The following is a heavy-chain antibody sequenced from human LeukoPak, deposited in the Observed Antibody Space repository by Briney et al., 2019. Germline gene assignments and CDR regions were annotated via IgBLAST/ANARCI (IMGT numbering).Heavy chain of an antibody. J-gene: IGHJ5*02. CDR3: AREEVDILTGYNWFDP. V-gene: IGHV1-69*13. D-gene: IGHD3-9*01. Sequence: SVKVSCKASGGTFSSYAISWVRQAPGQGLEWMGGIIPIFGTANYAQKFQGRVTITADESTSTAYMGLSSLRSEDTAVYYCAREEVDILTGYNWFDPWGQGTLVTVSS. CDR1: GGTFSSYA. CDR2: IIPIFGTA.